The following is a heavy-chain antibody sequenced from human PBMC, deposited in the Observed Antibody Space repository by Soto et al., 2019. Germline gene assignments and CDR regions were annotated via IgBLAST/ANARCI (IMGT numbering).Heavy chain of an antibody. J-gene: IGHJ4*02. CDR1: GYSFTSYW. D-gene: IGHD2-15*01. CDR3: GITASVIGPSATAYFDN. Sequence: PGESLKISCKGSGYSFTSYWIGWVRQLPGKGLEWMGNIYPGDSDTRYSPSFQGQATISADKYISTAYLQWSSPKASDTAMYYCGITASVIGPSATAYFDNWGQEPLVTVSS. V-gene: IGHV5-51*01. CDR2: IYPGDSDT.